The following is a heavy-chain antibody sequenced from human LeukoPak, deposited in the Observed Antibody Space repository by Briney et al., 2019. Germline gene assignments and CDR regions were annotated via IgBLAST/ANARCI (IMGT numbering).Heavy chain of an antibody. CDR1: GFTFSNYG. Sequence: GGSLRLSCAASGFTFSNYGMNWVRQAPGKGLEWVSSIGSTSTFIYYADSVKGRFTISRDNAKNSLFLQMNSLRAEDTAVYYCARDYIVVRPQTDAFDIWGQGTMVTVSS. CDR2: IGSTSTFI. CDR3: ARDYIVVRPQTDAFDI. J-gene: IGHJ3*02. D-gene: IGHD2-21*01. V-gene: IGHV3-21*01.